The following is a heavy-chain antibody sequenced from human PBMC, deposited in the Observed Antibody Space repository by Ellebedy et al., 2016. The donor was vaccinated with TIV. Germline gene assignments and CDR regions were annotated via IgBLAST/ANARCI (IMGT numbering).Heavy chain of an antibody. CDR2: ISAYNGNT. D-gene: IGHD6-13*01. V-gene: IGHV1-18*04. J-gene: IGHJ6*02. CDR3: ARDGEGSSSGYYYYGMDV. CDR1: GYTFTSYG. Sequence: ASVKVSCKASGYTFTSYGISWVRQAPGQGLEWMGWISAYNGNTNYAQKLQGRVTMTTDTSTSTAYMELRSLRSDDTAVYYCARDGEGSSSGYYYYGMDVWGQGTTVTVSS.